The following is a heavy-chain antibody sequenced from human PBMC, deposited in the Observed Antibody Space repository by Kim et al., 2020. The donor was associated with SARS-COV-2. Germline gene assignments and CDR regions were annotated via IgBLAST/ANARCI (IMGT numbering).Heavy chain of an antibody. J-gene: IGHJ4*02. CDR3: ARHFRSLNY. D-gene: IGHD3-10*01. Sequence: SETLSLTCLVSGDSISNTRYYWAWVRQAPGKGLEWIGSIYYSGSTHYNPSLKSRLTISIDTSKNQFFLRLTSVTAGDTGVYYCARHFRSLNYWGQGTQVTVSS. CDR2: IYYSGST. V-gene: IGHV4-39*01. CDR1: GDSISNTRYY.